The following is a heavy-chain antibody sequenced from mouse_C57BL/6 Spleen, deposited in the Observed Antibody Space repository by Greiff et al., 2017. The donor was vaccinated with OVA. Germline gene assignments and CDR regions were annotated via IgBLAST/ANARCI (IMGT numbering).Heavy chain of an antibody. J-gene: IGHJ2*01. CDR3: ARYRDYYGSSPWYFDY. CDR2: INPSNGGT. D-gene: IGHD1-1*01. V-gene: IGHV1-53*01. CDR1: GYTFTSYW. Sequence: VQLQQPGTELVKPGASVKLSCKASGYTFTSYWMHWVKQRPGQGLEWIGNINPSNGGTNYNEKFKSKATLTVDKSSSTAYMQLSSLTSEDSAVYYCARYRDYYGSSPWYFDYWGQGTTLTVSS.